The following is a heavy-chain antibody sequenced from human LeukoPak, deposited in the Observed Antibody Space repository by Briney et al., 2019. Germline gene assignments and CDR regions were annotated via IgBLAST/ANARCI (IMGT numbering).Heavy chain of an antibody. D-gene: IGHD2-8*01. CDR1: GGSISSSSYY. J-gene: IGHJ5*02. V-gene: IGHV4-39*01. CDR3: AGSTYDNWFDP. CDR2: IYHSGST. Sequence: KPSETLSLPCTVSGGSISSSSYYCGWIRQPPGKGLEWIGSIYHSGSTYYNPSLKSRVTLSVETSKNQFSLKLSSVTAADTAVYYCAGSTYDNWFDPWGQGTLVTVSS.